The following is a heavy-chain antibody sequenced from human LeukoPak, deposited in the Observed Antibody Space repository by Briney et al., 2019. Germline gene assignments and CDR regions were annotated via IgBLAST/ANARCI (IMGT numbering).Heavy chain of an antibody. Sequence: ASVKVSCKASEYTFTGYYLHWVRQAPGQGLEWMGWINPNSGGTNYAQKFQGRVTMTRDTSISTAYMDLSRLRSDDTAVYYCARGLTVAGSLAFDPWGQGTLVTVSS. J-gene: IGHJ5*02. V-gene: IGHV1-2*02. CDR3: ARGLTVAGSLAFDP. D-gene: IGHD6-19*01. CDR1: EYTFTGYY. CDR2: INPNSGGT.